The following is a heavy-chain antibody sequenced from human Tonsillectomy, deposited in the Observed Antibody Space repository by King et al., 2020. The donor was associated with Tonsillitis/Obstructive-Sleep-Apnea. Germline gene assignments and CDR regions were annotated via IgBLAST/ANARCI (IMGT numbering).Heavy chain of an antibody. V-gene: IGHV3-30*04. Sequence: QVQLVESGGGVVQPGRSLRLSCAASGFTFSSYAMHWVRQAPGKGLEWVAVISYDGSNKYYADSVKGRFTISRDNSKNTLYLQMNSLRAEDTAVYYCARERGKGTMVRGVIYFDYWGQGILVTVSS. D-gene: IGHD3-10*01. CDR1: GFTFSSYA. CDR3: ARERGKGTMVRGVIYFDY. J-gene: IGHJ4*02. CDR2: ISYDGSNK.